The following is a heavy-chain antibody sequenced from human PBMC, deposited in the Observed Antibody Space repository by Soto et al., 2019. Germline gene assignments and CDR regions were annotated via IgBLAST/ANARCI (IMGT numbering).Heavy chain of an antibody. J-gene: IGHJ4*02. CDR1: GYTFINYL. Sequence: QVQLVQSGGEVKKPGASMKVSCKASGYTFINYLISWVRQAPGQGLEWMGWISADSGNTNYAQKFQGRVTLTTDTSTNTAYMDLRSLRSDDTATYHCARGRPGGHCSSVTCYNFDYWGQGTLVTVSS. D-gene: IGHD2-15*01. V-gene: IGHV1-18*01. CDR2: ISADSGNT. CDR3: ARGRPGGHCSSVTCYNFDY.